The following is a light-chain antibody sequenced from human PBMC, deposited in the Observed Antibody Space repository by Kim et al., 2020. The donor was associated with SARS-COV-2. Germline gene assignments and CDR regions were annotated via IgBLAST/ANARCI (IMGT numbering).Light chain of an antibody. Sequence: QAVLTQPPSVSGAPGQRVTIACTGSSANIGAGYDLYWYQQFPGTAPKLLIYGNSYRPSGVPDRFSASKSGTSASLAITGLQAEDEATYYCQSYDNRLRVISGRGTPLT. CDR3: QSYDNRLRVI. CDR2: GNS. J-gene: IGLJ2*01. V-gene: IGLV1-40*01. CDR1: SANIGAGYD.